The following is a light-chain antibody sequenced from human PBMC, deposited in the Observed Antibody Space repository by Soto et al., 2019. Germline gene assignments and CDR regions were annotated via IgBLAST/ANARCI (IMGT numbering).Light chain of an antibody. CDR1: QTIRVY. Sequence: DIQMTQSPSSLSASVGDRVTMTGRASQTIRVYLSWYKQRSGKAPKLLIYESTKLQSGVSSRFSGSGSGADFALASSSLQPEDFATYYCQQTYTTPLTFAQGTTVELK. CDR3: QQTYTTPLT. CDR2: EST. J-gene: IGKJ1*01. V-gene: IGKV1-39*01.